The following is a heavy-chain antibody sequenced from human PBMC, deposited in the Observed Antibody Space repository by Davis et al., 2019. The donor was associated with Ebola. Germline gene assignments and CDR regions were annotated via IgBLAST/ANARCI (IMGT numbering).Heavy chain of an antibody. Sequence: GESLKISCAASGFVFSSYVMSWVRRAPGKGLEWVSTLGLSADTYYADSVKGRFTISRDNSKNTLHLQMSSLRVEDTAVYFCAREPTGNYYYFYGMDVWGKGTTVSVSS. CDR3: AREPTGNYYYFYGMDV. D-gene: IGHD4-17*01. CDR2: LGLSADT. CDR1: GFVFSSYV. V-gene: IGHV3-23*01. J-gene: IGHJ6*04.